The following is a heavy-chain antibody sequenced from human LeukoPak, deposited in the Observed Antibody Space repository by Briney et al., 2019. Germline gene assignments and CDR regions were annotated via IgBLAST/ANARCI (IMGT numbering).Heavy chain of an antibody. CDR3: AKGSSTYSITSYWYFDL. CDR1: GFTFSSYA. V-gene: IGHV3-23*01. J-gene: IGHJ2*01. Sequence: GGSLRLSCAASGFTFSSYAMSWVRQAPGKGLEWVSSISATGGSTYYADSVKGRSTISRDNSKTTLYLQMNSLRAEDTAVYYCAKGSSTYSITSYWYFDLWGRGTLVTVSS. CDR2: ISATGGST. D-gene: IGHD6-13*01.